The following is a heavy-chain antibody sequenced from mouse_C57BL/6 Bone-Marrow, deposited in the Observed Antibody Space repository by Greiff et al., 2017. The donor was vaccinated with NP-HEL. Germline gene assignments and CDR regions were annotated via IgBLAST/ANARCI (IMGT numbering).Heavy chain of an antibody. CDR3: ALYDYDY. Sequence: VQLKQSVAELVRPGASVKLSCTASGFNFKNTYMHWVKQRPEQGLEWIGRIDPANGNTKYAPKFKGKATITADTSSNTAYLQLSSLTSEDTAIYYCALYDYDYWGQGTTLTVSS. CDR1: GFNFKNTY. J-gene: IGHJ2*01. D-gene: IGHD2-4*01. V-gene: IGHV14-3*01. CDR2: IDPANGNT.